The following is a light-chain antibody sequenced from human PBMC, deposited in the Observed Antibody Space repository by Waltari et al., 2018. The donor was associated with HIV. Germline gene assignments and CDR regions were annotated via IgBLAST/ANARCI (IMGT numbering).Light chain of an antibody. CDR1: QSISSW. V-gene: IGKV1-5*03. CDR3: QQYNNYLFT. Sequence: DIQMTQSPYSLAASLGERVTITCRARQSISSWLAWYQQKPGKAPKLLIYKASSLESGVSSRFSGSGSGTEFTLTISSLQPDDFATYYCQQYNNYLFTFGPGTKVDIK. J-gene: IGKJ3*01. CDR2: KAS.